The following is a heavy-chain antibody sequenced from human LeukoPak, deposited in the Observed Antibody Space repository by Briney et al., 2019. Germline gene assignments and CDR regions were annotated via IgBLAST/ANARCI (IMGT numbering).Heavy chain of an antibody. CDR1: GYTFTGYY. D-gene: IGHD3-10*01. J-gene: IGHJ4*02. Sequence: ASVKVSCKASGYTFTGYYMHWVRQAPGQGLEWMGWINPNSGGTNYAQRFQGRVTMTRDTSISTAYMELSRQRSDDTAVYYCAREVSYGAGFDYWGQGTLVTVSS. CDR2: INPNSGGT. CDR3: AREVSYGAGFDY. V-gene: IGHV1-2*02.